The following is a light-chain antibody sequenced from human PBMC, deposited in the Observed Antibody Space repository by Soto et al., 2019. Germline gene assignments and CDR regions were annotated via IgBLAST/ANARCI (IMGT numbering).Light chain of an antibody. CDR1: QGISSY. CDR3: QQLNSYLIT. J-gene: IGKJ4*01. CDR2: GAS. Sequence: DIQLTQSPSFLSASVGDRVTITCRASQGISSYLAWYQQKPGKPPKVLIYGASNLQSGVPPRFSGSGSGTDFTLTISSLQPEDFATYYCQQLNSYLITFGGGTKVDI. V-gene: IGKV1-9*01.